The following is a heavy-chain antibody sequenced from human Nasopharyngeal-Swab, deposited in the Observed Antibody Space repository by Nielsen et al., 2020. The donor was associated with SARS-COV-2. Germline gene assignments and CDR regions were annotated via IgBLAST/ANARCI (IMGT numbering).Heavy chain of an antibody. V-gene: IGHV4-59*01. CDR3: ARVGTYYYDSSGHLNYYYYYYMDV. Sequence: WIRQPPGKGLEWIGYIYYSGSTNYNPSLKSRVTISVDTSKNQFSLQLSSVTAADTAVYYCARVGTYYYDSSGHLNYYYYYYMDVWGKGTTVTVSS. D-gene: IGHD3-22*01. CDR2: IYYSGST. J-gene: IGHJ6*03.